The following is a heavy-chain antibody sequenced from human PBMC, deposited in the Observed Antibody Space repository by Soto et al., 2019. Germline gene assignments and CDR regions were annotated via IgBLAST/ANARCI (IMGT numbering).Heavy chain of an antibody. V-gene: IGHV3-30*18. Sequence: PGGSLRLSCSASGFTFSSYGMHWVRQAPGKGLEWVAVISYDGSNKYYADSVRGRFTIFRDNAKRTVYLQMNSLTVEDTAVYYCVEEGGAGTGYWGQGTMVTVSS. CDR2: ISYDGSNK. J-gene: IGHJ4*02. CDR1: GFTFSSYG. CDR3: VEEGGAGTGY.